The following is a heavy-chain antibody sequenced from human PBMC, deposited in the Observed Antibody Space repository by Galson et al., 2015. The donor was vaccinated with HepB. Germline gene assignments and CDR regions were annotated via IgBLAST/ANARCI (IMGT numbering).Heavy chain of an antibody. J-gene: IGHJ6*02. CDR2: INPSGGDT. CDR3: ARDEFRHPYYGMDV. CDR1: GYTFTRYY. Sequence: SVKVSCKASGYTFTRYYIHWVRKAPGQGLEWMGIINPSGGDTSYAQKFQGRVTMTRDTSTSTVYMGLSSLTSEDTAVYYCARDEFRHPYYGMDVWGQGTTVTVSS. D-gene: IGHD2-21*01. V-gene: IGHV1-46*01.